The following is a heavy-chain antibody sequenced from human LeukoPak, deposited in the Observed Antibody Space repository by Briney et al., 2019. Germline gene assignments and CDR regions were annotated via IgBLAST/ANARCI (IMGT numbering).Heavy chain of an antibody. D-gene: IGHD5-24*01. V-gene: IGHV4-59*01. CDR3: TRDRRDGYNYVDY. J-gene: IGHJ4*02. CDR2: ISYSGST. CDR1: GGSISSYY. Sequence: SETLSLTCTVSGGSISSYYWSWIRQSPGKGLEWIAYISYSGSTDCNPSLKSRVTISVDTSKNQFSLKLNSVTAADTAVYYCTRDRRDGYNYVDYWGQGTLVTVSS.